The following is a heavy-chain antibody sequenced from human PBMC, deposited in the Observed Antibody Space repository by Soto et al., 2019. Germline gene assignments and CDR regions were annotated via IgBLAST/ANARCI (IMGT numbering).Heavy chain of an antibody. CDR1: GGSISSYY. CDR2: IYTSGST. J-gene: IGHJ5*02. Sequence: SETLSLTCTVSGGSISSYYWSWIRQPAGKGLEWIGRIYTSGSTNYNPSLKSRVTMSVDTSKNQFSLKLSSVTAADTAVYYCARLPRASPYSSSSRFDPWGQGTLVTVSS. CDR3: ARLPRASPYSSSSRFDP. D-gene: IGHD6-6*01. V-gene: IGHV4-4*07.